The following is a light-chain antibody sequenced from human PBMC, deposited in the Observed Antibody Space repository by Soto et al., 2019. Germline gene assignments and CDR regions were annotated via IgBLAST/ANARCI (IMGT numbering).Light chain of an antibody. V-gene: IGLV2-8*01. CDR1: TSDVGRYNY. CDR3: SSYAGNNNYV. Sequence: QSALTQAPSASGSPGQSVNISCSGTTSDVGRYNYVSWYQQYAGKAPKVMIYEVNKRPTGVPDRFTGSKSGNTASLTVSGLQAEDEADYYCSSYAGNNNYVFGTGTKLTVL. CDR2: EVN. J-gene: IGLJ1*01.